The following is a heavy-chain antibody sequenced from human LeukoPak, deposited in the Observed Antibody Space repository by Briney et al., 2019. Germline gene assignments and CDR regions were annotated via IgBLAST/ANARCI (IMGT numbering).Heavy chain of an antibody. V-gene: IGHV5-51*01. CDR3: ASEYCSGGNCYFDY. CDR1: EYSFATYW. CDR2: IFPGDSDT. Sequence: GESLKISCKGSEYSFATYWIGWVRQMPGQGLGWMGIIFPGDSDTRYSPSFQGQVTISADKSISTAYLQWSSLKASDTAIYYCASEYCSGGNCYFDYWGQGALVTVSS. D-gene: IGHD2-15*01. J-gene: IGHJ4*02.